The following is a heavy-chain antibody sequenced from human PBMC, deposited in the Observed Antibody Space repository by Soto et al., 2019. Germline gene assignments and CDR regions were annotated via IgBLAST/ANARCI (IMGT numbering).Heavy chain of an antibody. CDR3: AREDDGGDRDYYGLDV. CDR1: GGSISTDHYH. V-gene: IGHV4-30-4*01. CDR2: IHYSGSI. J-gene: IGHJ6*02. Sequence: PSETLSLTCTVSGGSISTDHYHWTWIRQAPGKGLEWIGYIHYSGSIQFNPSLQSRVSMSVDTSKNLFSLRLSSVTAADTAVYFCAREDDGGDRDYYGLDVRGQGTTVTVSS. D-gene: IGHD2-21*02.